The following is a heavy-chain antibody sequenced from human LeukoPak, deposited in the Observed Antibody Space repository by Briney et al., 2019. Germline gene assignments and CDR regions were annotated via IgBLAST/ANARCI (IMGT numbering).Heavy chain of an antibody. CDR1: GGSISSGGYY. CDR2: IYHTGSS. J-gene: IGHJ4*02. Sequence: PSETLSLTCTVSGGSISSGGYYWSWIRQHPGKGLEWIGHIYHTGSSYYNPTLKSRVTISVDTSKNQFSLRLKSVTAADTAVYYCARLVARVRGVTYYFDYWGQGTLVTVSS. D-gene: IGHD3-10*01. CDR3: ARLVARVRGVTYYFDY. V-gene: IGHV4-31*03.